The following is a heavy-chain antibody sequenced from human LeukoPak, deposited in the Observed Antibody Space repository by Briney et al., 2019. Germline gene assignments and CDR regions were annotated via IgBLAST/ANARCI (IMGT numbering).Heavy chain of an antibody. CDR3: ARWGDVRATFDI. Sequence: PGGSLRLSCAASGFTFSSYSMNWVRQAPGEGLEWGSSISSSSSYIYYADSVKGRFTISRGNAKNSLYLQMNSLRAEDTAVYYCARWGDVRATFDIWGPGTMVTVSS. V-gene: IGHV3-21*01. CDR2: ISSSSSYI. CDR1: GFTFSSYS. J-gene: IGHJ3*02. D-gene: IGHD3-10*01.